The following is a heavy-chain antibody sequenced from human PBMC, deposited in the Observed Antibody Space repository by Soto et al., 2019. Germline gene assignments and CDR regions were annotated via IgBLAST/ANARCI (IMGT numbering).Heavy chain of an antibody. CDR2: IYYSGST. Sequence: SETLSLTCTVSGGSISSSSYYWGWIRQPPGKGLEWIGSIYYSGSTYYNPSLKSRVTISVDTSKNQFSLKLSSVTAADTAVYYCAMSVLVVVAATPIGGADWFDPWGQGTLVTVSS. CDR1: GGSISSSSYY. D-gene: IGHD2-15*01. CDR3: AMSVLVVVAATPIGGADWFDP. V-gene: IGHV4-39*01. J-gene: IGHJ5*02.